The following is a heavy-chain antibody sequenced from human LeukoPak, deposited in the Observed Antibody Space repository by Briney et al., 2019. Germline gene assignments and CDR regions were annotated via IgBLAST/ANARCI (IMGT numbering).Heavy chain of an antibody. Sequence: ASVKVSCKASGYTFTSYDINWVRQATGQGPEWMGWMNPNSGNTGYAQKFQGRVTMTRNTSISTAYVELSSLRSEDTAVYYCARFAAAAGNDYWGQGTLVTVSS. CDR1: GYTFTSYD. CDR2: MNPNSGNT. D-gene: IGHD6-13*01. V-gene: IGHV1-8*01. CDR3: ARFAAAAGNDY. J-gene: IGHJ4*02.